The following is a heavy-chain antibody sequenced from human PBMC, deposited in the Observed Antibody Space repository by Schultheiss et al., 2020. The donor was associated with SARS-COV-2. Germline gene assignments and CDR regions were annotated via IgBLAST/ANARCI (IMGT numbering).Heavy chain of an antibody. CDR2: IYHTGST. V-gene: IGHV4-38-2*02. CDR3: ARLKGSSWYGGYYMDV. CDR1: GFSISSGYY. J-gene: IGHJ6*03. D-gene: IGHD6-13*01. Sequence: SQTLSLTCTVSGFSISSGYYWGWIRQPPGKGLEWIANIYHTGSTYSNPSLKSRVTISVDTSKNQVSLNLTSVTATDTAVYYCARLKGSSWYGGYYMDVWGKGTTVTVSS.